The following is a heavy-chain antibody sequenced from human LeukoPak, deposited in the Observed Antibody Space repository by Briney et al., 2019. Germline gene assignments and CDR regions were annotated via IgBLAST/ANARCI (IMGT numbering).Heavy chain of an antibody. CDR2: IYYSETTDYSGTT. CDR1: GDSISSYY. D-gene: IGHD6-13*01. Sequence: SETLSLTCTVSGDSISSYYWTWIRQPPGKGLEWIGYIYYSETTDYSGTTNYNPSLNGRVTISVDTSKNQFSLKLSSVTAADTAVYYCARSRRPIAAAGSYFDYWGQGTLVTVSS. J-gene: IGHJ4*02. CDR3: ARSRRPIAAAGSYFDY. V-gene: IGHV4-59*08.